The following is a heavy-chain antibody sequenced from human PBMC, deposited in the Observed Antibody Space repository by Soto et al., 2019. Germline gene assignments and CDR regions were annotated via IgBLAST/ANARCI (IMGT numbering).Heavy chain of an antibody. D-gene: IGHD3-16*01. CDR2: IYWDDAK. J-gene: IGHJ4*02. V-gene: IGHV2-5*02. Sequence: QITLKESGPTLVKPTQTLTLTCTFSGFSLSTNGVGVGWIRQPTGKALEWLALIYWDDAKRYSPSLKIRLTITKDTSNNQMVLTMTNIDPVDTATYDCAHIGYYVMLFDYWGQGTLVTVSS. CDR3: AHIGYYVMLFDY. CDR1: GFSLSTNGVG.